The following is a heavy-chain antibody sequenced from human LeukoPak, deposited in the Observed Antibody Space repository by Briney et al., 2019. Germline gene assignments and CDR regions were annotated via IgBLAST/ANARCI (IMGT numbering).Heavy chain of an antibody. V-gene: IGHV1-46*01. D-gene: IGHD5-24*01. CDR1: GFTLMDYY. J-gene: IGHJ4*02. Sequence: GASVKVSCKASGFTLMDYYMHWVLHAPGQGLEWMGIINPRGGSTTYAQNFQGRVTMTRDTSTSTLYMELSSLTYEDTAVYYCARKRTDGYISYYFDYWGQGTLVTVSS. CDR3: ARKRTDGYISYYFDY. CDR2: INPRGGST.